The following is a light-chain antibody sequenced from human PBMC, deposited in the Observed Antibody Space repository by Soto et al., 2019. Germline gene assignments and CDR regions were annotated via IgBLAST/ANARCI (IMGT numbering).Light chain of an antibody. J-gene: IGKJ1*01. Sequence: DIQMTQSPSTLSASIGDRVAITCRASQRISSRLAWYQQKPGKAPNLLIYKASSLESGVPPRFSGSGSGTEFTLTISSLQPDDFATYYCQQYNTYSRTFGQGTKVEIK. CDR2: KAS. V-gene: IGKV1-5*03. CDR1: QRISSR. CDR3: QQYNTYSRT.